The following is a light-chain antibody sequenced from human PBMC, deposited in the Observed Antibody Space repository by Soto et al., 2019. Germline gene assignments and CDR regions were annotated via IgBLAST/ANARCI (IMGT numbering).Light chain of an antibody. V-gene: IGKV1-39*01. CDR2: AAS. J-gene: IGKJ4*01. Sequence: DIQMTQSPSSLSASVGDSVTITCRAGQYIGRYLNWYQQKPGKAPKLLIYAASSLHSGVPSRFSGSGSGTDFTLTISSLQPEDFATYSCQQTYRTPLTFGGGTKVEMK. CDR3: QQTYRTPLT. CDR1: QYIGRY.